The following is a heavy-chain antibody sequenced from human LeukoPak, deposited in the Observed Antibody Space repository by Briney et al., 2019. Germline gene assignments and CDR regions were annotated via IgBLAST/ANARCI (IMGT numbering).Heavy chain of an antibody. D-gene: IGHD2-2*01. CDR3: AYQGTVEPGPMDV. Sequence: SVKASCKASGGTFSSFAISWVRQAPGQGLEWMGGIIPIFGTANYAQKFQGRVTITTDESTSTAYMELSSLRSEDTAVYYCAYQGTVEPGPMDVWGKGTTVTVSS. CDR1: GGTFSSFA. J-gene: IGHJ6*03. CDR2: IIPIFGTA. V-gene: IGHV1-69*05.